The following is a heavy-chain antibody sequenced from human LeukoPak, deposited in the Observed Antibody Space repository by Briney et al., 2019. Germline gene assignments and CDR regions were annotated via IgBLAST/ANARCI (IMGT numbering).Heavy chain of an antibody. J-gene: IGHJ4*02. CDR2: INAGNGNT. Sequence: GASVTVSCKASGYTFTSYAMHWVRQAPGQRLEWMGWINAGNGNTKYSQKFQGRVTITRDTSASTAYMELSSLRSEDTAVYYCAVEGGYDLDYFDYWGQGTLVTVSS. V-gene: IGHV1-3*01. CDR3: AVEGGYDLDYFDY. D-gene: IGHD5-12*01. CDR1: GYTFTSYA.